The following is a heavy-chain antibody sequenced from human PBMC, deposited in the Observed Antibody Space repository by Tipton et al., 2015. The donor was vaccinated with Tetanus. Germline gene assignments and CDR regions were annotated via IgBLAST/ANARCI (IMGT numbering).Heavy chain of an antibody. CDR2: INPDGSST. J-gene: IGHJ5*02. Sequence: SLRLSCAASGFTFSTFWMHWVRQSPGKGLLWVSRINPDGSSTTYADSVKGRFTISRDNAKNTLYMQMHSLRAEDTGVYYCTRSGDTFGRDDPWGQGTLVTVSS. D-gene: IGHD2-21*02. CDR3: TRSGDTFGRDDP. V-gene: IGHV3-74*01. CDR1: GFTFSTFW.